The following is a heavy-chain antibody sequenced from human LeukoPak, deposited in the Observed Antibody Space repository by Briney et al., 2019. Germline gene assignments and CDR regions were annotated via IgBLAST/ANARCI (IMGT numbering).Heavy chain of an antibody. V-gene: IGHV5-51*01. CDR1: GYSFTSYW. J-gene: IGHJ4*02. CDR3: ARHGQIYGSREDYFDH. CDR2: IYPGDSDT. D-gene: IGHD3-10*01. Sequence: GESLKISCKASGYSFTSYWIDWVRQMPGKGLERMGIIYPGDSDTRYSPSFQGQDTISVDKSISTAYLQWSSLRASDTAMYYCARHGQIYGSREDYFDHWGQGTLVTVSS.